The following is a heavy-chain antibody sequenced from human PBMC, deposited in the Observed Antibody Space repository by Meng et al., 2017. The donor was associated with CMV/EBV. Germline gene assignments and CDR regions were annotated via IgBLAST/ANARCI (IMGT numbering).Heavy chain of an antibody. CDR2: IDWDGDK. Sequence: SGPTLVKPTQTLTLTCSFSGFSLSTNGVRVSWIRQPPGKALEWLARIDWDGDKFYSKSLKTRLTMSKGTSKNQVVLTMTHMDPEDAATYYCARIRRGGDWIFDYWGQGILVTVS. V-gene: IGHV2-70D*14. CDR1: GFSLSTNGVR. D-gene: IGHD2-21*01. CDR3: ARIRRGGDWIFDY. J-gene: IGHJ4*02.